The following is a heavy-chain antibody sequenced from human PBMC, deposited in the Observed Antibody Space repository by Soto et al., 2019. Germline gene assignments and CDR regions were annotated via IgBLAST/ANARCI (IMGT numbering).Heavy chain of an antibody. CDR2: IIPMFGTA. D-gene: IGHD5-12*01. CDR1: GGTFSTYA. Sequence: QVQLVQSGAEVKKPASSVKVSCKAPGGTFSTYAISWVRQAPGQGLEWMGGIIPMFGTANYAQRFQDRVTITADESTNTVYVELSSLRSEDTAVYFCASGIQLWLRRINNGYSGWGQGTLVTVSS. V-gene: IGHV1-69*12. CDR3: ASGIQLWLRRINNGYSG. J-gene: IGHJ4*02.